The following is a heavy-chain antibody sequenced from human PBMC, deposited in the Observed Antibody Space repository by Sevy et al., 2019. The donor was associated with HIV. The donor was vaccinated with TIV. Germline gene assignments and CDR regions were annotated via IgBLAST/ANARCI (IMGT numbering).Heavy chain of an antibody. J-gene: IGHJ3*02. Sequence: ASVKVSCKASGGTFSSYAISWVRQAPGQGLEWMGGIIPIFGTANYAQKFQGRVTITADESTSTAYMGLSSLRSEDTAVYYCARDARFLEWLGVDAFDIWGQGTMVTVSS. CDR2: IIPIFGTA. V-gene: IGHV1-69*13. D-gene: IGHD3-3*01. CDR1: GGTFSSYA. CDR3: ARDARFLEWLGVDAFDI.